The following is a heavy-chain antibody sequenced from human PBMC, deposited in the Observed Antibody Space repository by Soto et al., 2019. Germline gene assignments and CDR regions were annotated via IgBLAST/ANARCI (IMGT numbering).Heavy chain of an antibody. CDR1: GFTFSSYW. J-gene: IGHJ4*02. Sequence: EVQLVESGGGLVQPGGSLRLSCAASGFTFSSYWMHWVRQAPGKGLVWVSRINSDGGTTTYADSVNGRFTISRDNAKNALDLQMNSLRAEDTGVYYCARVRGGTYHYDYWGQGTLVTVSS. CDR2: INSDGGTT. D-gene: IGHD3-10*01. V-gene: IGHV3-74*02. CDR3: ARVRGGTYHYDY.